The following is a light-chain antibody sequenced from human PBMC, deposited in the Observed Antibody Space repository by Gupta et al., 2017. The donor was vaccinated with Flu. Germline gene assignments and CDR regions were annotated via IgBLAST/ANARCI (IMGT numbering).Light chain of an antibody. V-gene: IGKV3-15*01. CDR3: QQYNNWPPPLT. CDR1: QSVSSN. Sequence: TLSVSPGERATLSCRASQSVSSNLAWYQQKPGQAPRLLIYGASTRATGIPARFSGSGSGTEFTLTISSLQSEDFAVYYCQQYNNWPPPLTFGGGTKVEIK. J-gene: IGKJ4*01. CDR2: GAS.